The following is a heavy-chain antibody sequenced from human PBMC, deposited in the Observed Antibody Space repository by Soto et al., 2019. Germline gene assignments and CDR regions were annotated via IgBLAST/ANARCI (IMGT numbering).Heavy chain of an antibody. Sequence: GGSLRLSCAASGLTFSSYAMSWVRQAPGKGLEWVSAISGSGGSTYYADSVKGRFTISRDNSKNTLYLQMNSLRAEDTAVYYCAKDLLTVNTSESFDPWGQGTLVTVSS. CDR3: AKDLLTVNTSESFDP. V-gene: IGHV3-23*01. J-gene: IGHJ5*02. CDR2: ISGSGGST. CDR1: GLTFSSYA. D-gene: IGHD4-17*01.